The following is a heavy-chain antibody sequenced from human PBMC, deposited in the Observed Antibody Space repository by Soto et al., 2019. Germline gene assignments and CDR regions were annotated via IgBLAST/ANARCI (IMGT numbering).Heavy chain of an antibody. J-gene: IGHJ4*02. CDR1: GFTLSSYH. Sequence: EVHLVESGGDLVQPGGSLRLSCAASGFTLSSYHMSWVRQAPGKGLEWVASMLQDGSDKDYVDSVKGRFSISRDNAKTSLYLQMNSLRAEDTAIDYCARWRGHRSDLDSWGQGILVTVSS. CDR2: MLQDGSDK. CDR3: ARWRGHRSDLDS. D-gene: IGHD3-3*01. V-gene: IGHV3-7*01.